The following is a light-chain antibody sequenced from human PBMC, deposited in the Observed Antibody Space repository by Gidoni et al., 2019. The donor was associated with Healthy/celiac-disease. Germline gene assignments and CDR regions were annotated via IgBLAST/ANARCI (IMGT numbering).Light chain of an antibody. CDR2: GKN. J-gene: IGLJ3*02. Sequence: SSELTQYPAVSVALGQTVRITCQGDSLRSYYASWYQQKPGQAPVLVIYGKNNRPSGIPDRFSGSSSGNTASLTITGAQAEDEADYYCNSRDSSGNHLTVFGGGTKLTVL. CDR3: NSRDSSGNHLTV. V-gene: IGLV3-19*01. CDR1: SLRSYY.